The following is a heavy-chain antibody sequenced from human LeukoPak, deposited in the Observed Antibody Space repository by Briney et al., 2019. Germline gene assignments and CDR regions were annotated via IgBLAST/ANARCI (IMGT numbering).Heavy chain of an antibody. CDR1: GFSLTNTGVG. Sequence: SGPTLVKPTQTLTLTCTSSGFSLTNTGVGVGWIRQPPGKALEWLALIYWDDDRRYSPSLKSRLTITKDTSKNQVVLTLTNMDPVDTATYYCAHIDSYDMEFDYWGQGALVAVSS. D-gene: IGHD3-9*01. J-gene: IGHJ4*02. V-gene: IGHV2-5*02. CDR2: IYWDDDR. CDR3: AHIDSYDMEFDY.